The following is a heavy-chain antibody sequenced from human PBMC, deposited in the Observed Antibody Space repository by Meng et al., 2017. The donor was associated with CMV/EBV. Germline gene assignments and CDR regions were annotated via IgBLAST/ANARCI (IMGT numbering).Heavy chain of an antibody. D-gene: IGHD6-19*01. Sequence: QLQLQESGPGLVKPSETLSLTCTVSGCSISSSSYYWGWIRQPPGKGLEWIGSIYYSGSTYYNPSLKSRVTISVDTSKNQFSLKLSSVTAADTAVYYCARDSAVAGVVDYWGQGTLVTVSS. V-gene: IGHV4-39*07. CDR3: ARDSAVAGVVDY. CDR1: GCSISSSSYY. CDR2: IYYSGST. J-gene: IGHJ4*02.